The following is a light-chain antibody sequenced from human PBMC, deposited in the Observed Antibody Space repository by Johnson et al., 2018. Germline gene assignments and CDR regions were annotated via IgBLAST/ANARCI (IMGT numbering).Light chain of an antibody. CDR1: SSNIGNNY. V-gene: IGLV1-51*02. CDR2: ENN. CDR3: GTWDSSLSAVNV. Sequence: QSVLTQPPSVSAAPGQKVTISCSGSSSNIGNNYVSWYQQLPGTAPKLLIYENNKRPSGIPDRFSGSQSGTSATLAITGLHTGDEADYYCGTWDSSLSAVNVFGTGTKVTVL. J-gene: IGLJ1*01.